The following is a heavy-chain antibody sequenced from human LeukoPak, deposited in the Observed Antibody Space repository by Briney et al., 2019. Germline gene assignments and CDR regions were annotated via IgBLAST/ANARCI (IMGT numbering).Heavy chain of an antibody. V-gene: IGHV3-23*01. CDR1: GFTFSSYA. Sequence: GGSLRLSCAASGFTFSSYAMSWVRQAPGKGLEWVSAISGSGGSTYYADSVKGRFTISRDNSKNTLYLQMNSLRAEDTAVYYCAKDLEPGFGGVIPSADYWGQGTLVTVSS. CDR3: AKDLEPGFGGVIPSADY. D-gene: IGHD3-16*02. CDR2: ISGSGGST. J-gene: IGHJ4*02.